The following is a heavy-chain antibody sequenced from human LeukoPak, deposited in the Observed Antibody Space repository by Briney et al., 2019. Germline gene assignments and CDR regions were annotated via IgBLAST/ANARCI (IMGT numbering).Heavy chain of an antibody. V-gene: IGHV3-23*01. CDR3: AKRGSGDYFDY. CDR2: ISGTGGST. CDR1: GFTFPAYA. Sequence: PGGSLRLSCAASGFTFPAYAMNWVRQAPGKGLEWVSVISGTGGSTYYADSVKGRFTISRDNSKNTLNLQMNSVRVEDTAVYYCAKRGSGDYFDYWGQGTLVTVSS. D-gene: IGHD3-16*01. J-gene: IGHJ4*02.